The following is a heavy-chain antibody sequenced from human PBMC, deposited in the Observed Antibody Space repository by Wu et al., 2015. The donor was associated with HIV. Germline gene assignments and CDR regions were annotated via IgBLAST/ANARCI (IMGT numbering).Heavy chain of an antibody. CDR2: ISTSYGDT. J-gene: IGHJ2*01. D-gene: IGHD6-19*01. CDR1: GYTFTTYG. CDR3: ARVGPTVAGVDWYFDL. V-gene: IGHV1-18*01. Sequence: QAQLVQSGAEMKKPGASVKVSCKASGYTFTTYGISWVRQAPGQGPEWMGWISTSYGDTNYAQKFRGRLTLTTDTSTTTAYMELRSLGRDDTAAYYCARVGPTVAGVDWYFDLWGRGTLVTVSS.